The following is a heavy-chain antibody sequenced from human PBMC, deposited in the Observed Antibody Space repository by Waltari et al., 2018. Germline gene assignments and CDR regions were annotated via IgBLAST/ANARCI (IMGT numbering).Heavy chain of an antibody. D-gene: IGHD1-1*01. V-gene: IGHV4-31*03. CDR2: VYYNGIT. CDR3: ARGGTTRGP. CDR1: GASLSVGNYD. Sequence: QVHLQESGPGVVKPSETLSLTCSVSGASLSVGNYDWNGIRQRPGKGPEWIGHVYYNGITYYTASLRSRVTLSLDTSNNRFSMTLVSVTAADTAVYYCARGGTTRGPWGQGTRVTVS. J-gene: IGHJ5*02.